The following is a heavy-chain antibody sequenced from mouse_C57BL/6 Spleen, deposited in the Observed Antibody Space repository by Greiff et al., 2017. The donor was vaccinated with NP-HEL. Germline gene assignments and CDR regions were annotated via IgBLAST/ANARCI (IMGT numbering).Heavy chain of an antibody. CDR2: IYPGDGDT. CDR1: GYAFSSSW. V-gene: IGHV1-82*01. CDR3: ARGYYEMDD. Sequence: QVQLQQSGPELVKPGASVKISCKASGYAFSSSWMNWVKQRPGKGLEWIGRIYPGDGDTNYNGKFKGKATLTADKSSSTAYMQLSSLTSEDSAVYFCARGYYEMDDWGQGTSVTVSS. J-gene: IGHJ4*01.